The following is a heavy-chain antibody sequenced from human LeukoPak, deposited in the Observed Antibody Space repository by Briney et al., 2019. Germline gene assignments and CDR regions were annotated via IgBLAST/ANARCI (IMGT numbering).Heavy chain of an antibody. D-gene: IGHD1-7*01. V-gene: IGHV1-18*01. J-gene: IGHJ5*02. CDR1: GYTFTSYG. CDR3: ARDLETGTTSP. CDR2: ISAYNGNT. Sequence: ASVKVSCKAPGYTFTSYGISWVRQAPGQGLEWMGWISAYNGNTNYVQKLQGRVTMTTDTSTSTAYMELRSLRSDDTAVYYCARDLETGTTSPWGQGTLVTVSS.